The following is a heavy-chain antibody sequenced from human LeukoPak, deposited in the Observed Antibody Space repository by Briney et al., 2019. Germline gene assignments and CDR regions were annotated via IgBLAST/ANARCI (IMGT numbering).Heavy chain of an antibody. CDR2: INHSGST. Sequence: SETLSLTCAVYGGSFSGYYWSWIRQPPGKGLEWIGEINHSGSTNYNPSLESRVTISVDTSKNQFSLKLSSVTAADTAVYYCASPGPLRLPRAFDIWGQGTMVTVSS. J-gene: IGHJ3*02. D-gene: IGHD5-18*01. V-gene: IGHV4-34*01. CDR3: ASPGPLRLPRAFDI. CDR1: GGSFSGYY.